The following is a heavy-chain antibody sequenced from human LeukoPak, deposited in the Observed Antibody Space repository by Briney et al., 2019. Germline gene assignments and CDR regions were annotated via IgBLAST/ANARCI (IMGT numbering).Heavy chain of an antibody. Sequence: SVKVSCKASGGTFSSYTISWVRQAPGQGLEWVGRIIPILGIANYAQKFQGRVTITADKSTSTAYMELSSLRSEDTAVYYCAREPGTPGIAVAGTDYWGQGTLVTVSS. V-gene: IGHV1-69*04. J-gene: IGHJ4*02. D-gene: IGHD6-19*01. CDR2: IIPILGIA. CDR3: AREPGTPGIAVAGTDY. CDR1: GGTFSSYT.